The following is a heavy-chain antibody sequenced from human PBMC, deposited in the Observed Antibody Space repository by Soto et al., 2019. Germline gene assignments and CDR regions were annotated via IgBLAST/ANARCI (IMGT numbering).Heavy chain of an antibody. V-gene: IGHV3-23*01. CDR2: ISSSGDDT. CDR1: RFTFSIYA. J-gene: IGHJ4*02. Sequence: GGSLRLSCAASRFTFSIYAMSWVRQAPGEGLEWVSAISSSGDDTYYADSVKGRFTISRDNSRNTVHLQMNSLRAEDTAVYYCATRGPGFCDGSGNGWGQGTMVTV. CDR3: ATRGPGFCDGSGNG. D-gene: IGHD3-22*01.